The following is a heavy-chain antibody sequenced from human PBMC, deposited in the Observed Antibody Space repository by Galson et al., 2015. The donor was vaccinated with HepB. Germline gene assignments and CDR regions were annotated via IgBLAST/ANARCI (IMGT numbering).Heavy chain of an antibody. Sequence: VSCKASGYTFPSYAMHWVRQAPGQRLEWMGWINAGNGNTKYSQKFQGRVTITRDTSASTAYMELSSLRSGDMAVYYCARDQYYGSGSYYTGGVYFDYWGQGTLVTVSS. V-gene: IGHV1-3*01. CDR2: INAGNGNT. CDR1: GYTFPSYA. J-gene: IGHJ4*02. CDR3: ARDQYYGSGSYYTGGVYFDY. D-gene: IGHD3-10*01.